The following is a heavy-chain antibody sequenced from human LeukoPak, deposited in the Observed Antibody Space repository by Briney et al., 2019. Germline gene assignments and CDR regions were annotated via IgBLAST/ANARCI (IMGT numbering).Heavy chain of an antibody. V-gene: IGHV4-59*01. D-gene: IGHD3-10*01. CDR1: GGSIGSFH. Sequence: PSETLSLTCTVSGGSIGSFHWSWIRQPPGKGLEWIGYIYNSVITNSNPSLKSRVTMSVDTSKNQSSLKLGSLTAADTAIYYCARVSGGSGSGPVDYWGQGTLVTVSS. CDR3: ARVSGGSGSGPVDY. CDR2: IYNSVIT. J-gene: IGHJ4*02.